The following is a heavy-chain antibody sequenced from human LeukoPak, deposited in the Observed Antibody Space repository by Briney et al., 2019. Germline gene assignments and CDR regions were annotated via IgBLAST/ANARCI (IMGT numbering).Heavy chain of an antibody. CDR3: AKGGYYGSGNDFRFDP. J-gene: IGHJ5*02. CDR2: IYYSGST. Sequence: SETLSLTCTVSGGSISSYYWSWIRQPPGKGLEWIGYIYYSGSTNYKPSLKSRVTISVDTSKNQFSLKLSSVTAADTAVYYCAKGGYYGSGNDFRFDPWGQGTLVTVSS. D-gene: IGHD3-10*01. CDR1: GGSISSYY. V-gene: IGHV4-59*01.